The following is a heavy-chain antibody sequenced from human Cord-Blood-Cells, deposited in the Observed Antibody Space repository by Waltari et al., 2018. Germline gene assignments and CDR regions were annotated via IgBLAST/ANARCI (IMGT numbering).Heavy chain of an antibody. CDR1: GFTFSSYG. D-gene: IGHD6-6*01. Sequence: QVQLVESGGGVVQPGGSLRLSCAASGFTFSSYGMHWFRQAPGKGMEWVAVVRYDGSNKYYADSVKVRFTISRDNSKNTLYLQMNSLRAEDTAVYYCAKVEYSSSSAFDIWGQGTMVTVSS. J-gene: IGHJ3*02. CDR2: VRYDGSNK. V-gene: IGHV3-30*02. CDR3: AKVEYSSSSAFDI.